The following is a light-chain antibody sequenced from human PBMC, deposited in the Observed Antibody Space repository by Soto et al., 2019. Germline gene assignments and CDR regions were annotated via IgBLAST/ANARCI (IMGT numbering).Light chain of an antibody. J-gene: IGLJ2*01. Sequence: QSVLTQPPSTSGTPGQRVTISCSGSTSNIGSNAVNWYLPLPGTAPKLLIHTNNQRPSGVPDRFSGSKSGTSASLAIGGLQSEDEADYYCAAWDDSLNGVVFGGGTKVTVL. CDR2: TNN. V-gene: IGLV1-44*01. CDR1: TSNIGSNA. CDR3: AAWDDSLNGVV.